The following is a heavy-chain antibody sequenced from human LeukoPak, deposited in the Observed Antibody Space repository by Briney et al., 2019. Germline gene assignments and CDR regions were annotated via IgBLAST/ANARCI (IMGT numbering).Heavy chain of an antibody. CDR1: GFTLNGYW. CDR3: ARVATGSYDWFDP. V-gene: IGHV3-74*01. CDR2: INSDGSTT. D-gene: IGHD3-10*01. J-gene: IGHJ5*02. Sequence: GGSLGLSCAAPGFTLNGYWMHWVRQAPGKGLVWVARINSDGSTTSYADSVKGRFTISRDNSKNTLYLQMNSLRAEDTAVYFCARVATGSYDWFDPWGQGTLVTVSS.